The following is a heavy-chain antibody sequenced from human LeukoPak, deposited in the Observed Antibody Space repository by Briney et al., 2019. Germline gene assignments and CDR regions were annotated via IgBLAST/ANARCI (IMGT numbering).Heavy chain of an antibody. CDR2: INPNSGGT. CDR1: GYTFTGYY. CDR3: ARDGWELLPFPGYYFDY. J-gene: IGHJ4*02. Sequence: ASVKVSCKASGYTFTGYYVHWVRQAPGQGLEWMGWINPNSGGTNYAQKFQGRVTMTRDTSISTAYMELSRLRSDDTAVYYCARDGWELLPFPGYYFDYWGQGTLVTVSS. V-gene: IGHV1-2*02. D-gene: IGHD1-26*01.